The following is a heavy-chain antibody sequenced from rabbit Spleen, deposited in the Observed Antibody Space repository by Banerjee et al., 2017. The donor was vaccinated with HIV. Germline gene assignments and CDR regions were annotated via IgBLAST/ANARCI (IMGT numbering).Heavy chain of an antibody. CDR3: VREVYHILGL. J-gene: IGHJ4*01. D-gene: IGHD1-1*01. Sequence: QEQLVESGGGLVQPEGSLTLTCKASGFSFSDRDVMCWVRQAPGKGLEWIACIAGSSSGFTYSATWAKGRFTCSKTSSTTVTLQMTSLTAADTATYFCVREVYHILGLWGQGTLVTVS. CDR1: GFSFSDRDV. V-gene: IGHV1S45*01. CDR2: IAGSSSGFT.